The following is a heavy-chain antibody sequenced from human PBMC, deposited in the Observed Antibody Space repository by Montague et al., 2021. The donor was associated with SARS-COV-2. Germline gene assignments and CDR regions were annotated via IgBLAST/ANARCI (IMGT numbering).Heavy chain of an antibody. CDR2: IYYSGST. V-gene: IGHV4-31*03. D-gene: IGHD2-2*01. J-gene: IGHJ6*02. CDR1: GGSISSGDYF. Sequence: TLSLTCTVSGGSISSGDYFWSWIRQHPGKGLEDIGYIYYSGSTYYNPSLKSRLTISVDTSKNQFSLKLSSVTAADTAVYYCARSGTPGGMDVWGQGTTVTVSS. CDR3: ARSGTPGGMDV.